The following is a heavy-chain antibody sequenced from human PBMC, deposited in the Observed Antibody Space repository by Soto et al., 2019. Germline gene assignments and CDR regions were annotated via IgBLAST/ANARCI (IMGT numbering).Heavy chain of an antibody. V-gene: IGHV3-9*01. D-gene: IGHD1-26*01. J-gene: IGHJ6*01. CDR2: ISWNSGSI. CDR1: VFTFDDYA. Sequence: PWGSLRISCATSVFTFDDYAMGWVRQAPGKGLEWVSGISWNSGSIGYADSVKGRFTISRDNAKNSLYLQMNSLRAEDTALYYCAKDISGSHANYGMDVWGQGTTVTVSS. CDR3: AKDISGSHANYGMDV.